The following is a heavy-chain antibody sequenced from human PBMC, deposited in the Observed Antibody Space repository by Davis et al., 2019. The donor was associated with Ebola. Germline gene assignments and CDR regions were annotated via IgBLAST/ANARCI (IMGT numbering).Heavy chain of an antibody. Sequence: GGSLRLSCAASGFTFSSYSMNWVRQAPGKGLEWVSYISSSSSYTNYADSVKGRFTISRDNAKNSLYLQMNSLRAEDTAVYYCARVFYGSGSYYQPLHGGDGMDVWGQGTTVTVSS. D-gene: IGHD3-10*01. CDR1: GFTFSSYS. CDR3: ARVFYGSGSYYQPLHGGDGMDV. V-gene: IGHV3-21*05. CDR2: ISSSSSYT. J-gene: IGHJ6*02.